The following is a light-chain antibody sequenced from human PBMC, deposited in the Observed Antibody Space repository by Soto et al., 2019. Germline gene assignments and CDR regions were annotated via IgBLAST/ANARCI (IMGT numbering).Light chain of an antibody. J-gene: IGKJ4*01. Sequence: DIQMTQSPSTLSASVGDRVTITCRASQSIRSWLAWYQQKPGKAPKALIYKASSLESGVPSRFSGSGPGTEFTLTISSLQPDDFATYYCQQYENYPFTFGGGTKVEIK. CDR2: KAS. CDR1: QSIRSW. CDR3: QQYENYPFT. V-gene: IGKV1-5*03.